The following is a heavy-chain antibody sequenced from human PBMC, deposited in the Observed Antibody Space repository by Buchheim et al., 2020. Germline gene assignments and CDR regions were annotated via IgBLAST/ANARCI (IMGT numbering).Heavy chain of an antibody. CDR3: VREGRGYSGYDYDY. CDR1: SGSISSSDYY. D-gene: IGHD5-12*01. Sequence: QVQLQESGPGLVKPSQTLSLTCNVTSGSISSSDYYWSWIRQPPGKALEYIGNIHYTESAYYNPSLKSRVTISKDTSRNHFSLNLNSVTAADTAVYYCVREGRGYSGYDYDYWGPGIL. V-gene: IGHV4-30-4*01. J-gene: IGHJ4*02. CDR2: IHYTESA.